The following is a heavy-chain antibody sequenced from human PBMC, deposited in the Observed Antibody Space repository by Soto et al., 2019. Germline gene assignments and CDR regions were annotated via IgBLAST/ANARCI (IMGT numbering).Heavy chain of an antibody. CDR3: XXXXXXQQLVRGAFXX. Sequence: QVQLVQSGAEVKKPGSSVKLSCKTSGGTFRNYAINWVRQAPGQGLEWMGGSIPVFGTANYAQTFQGRFTITADESTSTAYMELSSLRSEDTAVXXXXXXXXXQQLVRGAFXXWGQG. CDR1: GGTFRNYA. V-gene: IGHV1-69*01. CDR2: SIPVFGTA. J-gene: IGHJ4*02. D-gene: IGHD6-13*01.